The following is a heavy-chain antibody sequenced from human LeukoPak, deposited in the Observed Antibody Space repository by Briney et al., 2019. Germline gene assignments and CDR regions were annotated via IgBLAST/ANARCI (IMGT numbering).Heavy chain of an antibody. CDR3: ARNNSNGFDF. J-gene: IGHJ4*02. Sequence: SETLSLTCNVSGGSISNSPYYWGWIRQPPGKGLEWIGSMHYSGTTYHNPSLRSRVTISVDTSKNQFSLRLISVTAADTAVYYCARNNSNGFDFWSQGTLVTVSS. D-gene: IGHD6-19*01. CDR2: MHYSGTT. V-gene: IGHV4-39*01. CDR1: GGSISNSPYY.